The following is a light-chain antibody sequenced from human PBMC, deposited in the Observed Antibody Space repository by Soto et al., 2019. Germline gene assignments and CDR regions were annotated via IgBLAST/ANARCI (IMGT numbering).Light chain of an antibody. Sequence: ETVMTQSPATLSVSPGEGATLSCRASQSVSSNLAWYQQKPGQTPRLLVYGASIRATGMSARFSGSGSGTEFTLTISSLQSEDFALYYCQQYNNWPQTFGGGTRVEIK. CDR1: QSVSSN. J-gene: IGKJ4*01. CDR2: GAS. CDR3: QQYNNWPQT. V-gene: IGKV3-15*01.